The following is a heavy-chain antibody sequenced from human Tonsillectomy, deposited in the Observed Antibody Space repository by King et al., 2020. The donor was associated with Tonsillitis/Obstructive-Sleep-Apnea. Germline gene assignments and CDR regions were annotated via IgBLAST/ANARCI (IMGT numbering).Heavy chain of an antibody. CDR1: GFTFSSYW. V-gene: IGHV3-74*01. J-gene: IGHJ6*03. Sequence: VQLVESGGGLIQPGGSQRLSCAASGFTFSSYWMHWVRQAPGKGLVWVSRIYSDGSTTSYADSVKGRFTISRDNAKNTLYLQMNSLRVEDTSVYYCARARAYVDARVHRYYNYMDVWGEETTVTVSS. D-gene: IGHD4-17*01. CDR2: IYSDGSTT. CDR3: ARARAYVDARVHRYYNYMDV.